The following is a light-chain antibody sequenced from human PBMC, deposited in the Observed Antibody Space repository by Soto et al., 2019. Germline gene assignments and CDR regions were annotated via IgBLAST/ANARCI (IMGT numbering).Light chain of an antibody. V-gene: IGKV1-39*01. J-gene: IGKJ1*01. Sequence: DIQMTQSPSSLSASVGDRVTITCRASLTIGDSLSWFQQKAGKPPTLLIYGASALQSGVPARFSGSGSGTDFTLTISNMQREDFATYYCLQTYHLPRTFGQGTKVEFK. CDR2: GAS. CDR3: LQTYHLPRT. CDR1: LTIGDS.